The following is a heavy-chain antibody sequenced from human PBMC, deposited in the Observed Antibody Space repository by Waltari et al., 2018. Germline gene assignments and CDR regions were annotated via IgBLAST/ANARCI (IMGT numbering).Heavy chain of an antibody. CDR1: GGSISSNY. D-gene: IGHD5-12*01. CDR2: IYHSGST. J-gene: IGHJ4*02. V-gene: IGHV4-59*04. Sequence: QVQLQESGPGLVKPSETLSLNCTVSGGSISSNYWSWIRQPPGKGLEWIGSIYHSGSTYYNPSLKSRVTISVDTSKNQFSLKLSSVTAADTAVYYCAGSGDIVATTSFDYWGQGTLVTVSS. CDR3: AGSGDIVATTSFDY.